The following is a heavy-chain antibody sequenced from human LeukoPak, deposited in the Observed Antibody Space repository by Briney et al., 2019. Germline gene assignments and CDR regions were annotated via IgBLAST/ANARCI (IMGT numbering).Heavy chain of an antibody. CDR3: AVDFWSGYSNWFDP. CDR1: GYTFTNYD. Sequence: ASVKVSCKASGYTFTNYDINWVRQATGQGLEWMGWMNPNSGNTGYAQKFQGRVTMTRNTSISTAYMELSSLRSEDTAVYYCAVDFWSGYSNWFDPWGQGTLVTVSS. D-gene: IGHD3-3*01. J-gene: IGHJ5*02. CDR2: MNPNSGNT. V-gene: IGHV1-8*01.